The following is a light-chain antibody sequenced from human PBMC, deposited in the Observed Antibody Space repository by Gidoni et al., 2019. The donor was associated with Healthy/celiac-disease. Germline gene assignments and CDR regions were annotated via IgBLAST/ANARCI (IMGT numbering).Light chain of an antibody. V-gene: IGKV4-1*01. CDR3: QQYYSTLPIT. Sequence: DIVMTQSPDSLAVSLGERATINCKSSQSVLYSSNNKNYLAWYQQNTGQPHKLLIYWASTRESGVPDRFSGSGSGTDFTLTISSLQAEDVAVYYCQQYYSTLPITFGQXTRLEIK. J-gene: IGKJ5*01. CDR1: QSVLYSSNNKNY. CDR2: WAS.